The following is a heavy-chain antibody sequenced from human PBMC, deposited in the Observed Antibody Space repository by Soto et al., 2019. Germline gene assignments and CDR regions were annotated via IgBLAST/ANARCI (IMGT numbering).Heavy chain of an antibody. V-gene: IGHV1-18*01. CDR1: GYTFTSYG. D-gene: IGHD3-16*02. Sequence: ASVKVSCKASGYTFTSYGISWVRQAPGQGLEWMGWISAYNGNTNYAQKLQGRVTMTTDTSTSTAYMELRSLRSDDTAVYYCARDVPPFMITFGGVIVIGYWGQGTLVTVSS. CDR3: ARDVPPFMITFGGVIVIGY. CDR2: ISAYNGNT. J-gene: IGHJ4*02.